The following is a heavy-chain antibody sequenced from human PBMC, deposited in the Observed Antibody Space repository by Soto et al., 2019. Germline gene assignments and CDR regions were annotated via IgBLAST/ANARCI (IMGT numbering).Heavy chain of an antibody. J-gene: IGHJ4*02. CDR2: IIPIFGTA. CDR3: AREAFVDTAMDLFDY. D-gene: IGHD5-18*01. V-gene: IGHV1-69*13. CDR1: GGTFSSYA. Sequence: SVKVSCKASGGTFSSYAISWVRQAPGQGLEWMGGIIPIFGTANYAQKFQGRVTITADESTSTAYMELSSLRSEDTAVYYCAREAFVDTAMDLFDYWGQGTLVTVSS.